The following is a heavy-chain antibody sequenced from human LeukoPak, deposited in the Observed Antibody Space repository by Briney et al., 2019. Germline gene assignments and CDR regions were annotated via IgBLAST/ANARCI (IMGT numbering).Heavy chain of an antibody. D-gene: IGHD5-12*01. J-gene: IGHJ4*02. CDR1: GGSISSSSYY. CDR3: ARLGYSGYDPCPDY. CDR2: IYYSGST. V-gene: IGHV4-39*01. Sequence: SETLSLTCTVSGGSISSSSYYWGWIRQPPGKGLEWIGSIYYSGSTYYNPSLKSRVTISVDTSKNQFSLKLSSVTAAVTAVYYCARLGYSGYDPCPDYWGQGTLVTVSS.